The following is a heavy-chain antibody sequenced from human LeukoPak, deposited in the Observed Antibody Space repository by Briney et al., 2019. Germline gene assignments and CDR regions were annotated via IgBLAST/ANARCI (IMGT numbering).Heavy chain of an antibody. CDR3: ARGSSRKYYFDY. Sequence: SQTLSLTCTVSGGSISSGDYYWSWIRQPPGKGLEWIGYIYYSGSTYYNPSLKSRVTISVDTSKNQFSLKLSSVTAADTAVYYCARGSSRKYYFDYWGQGTTVTVSS. D-gene: IGHD6-13*01. CDR2: IYYSGST. J-gene: IGHJ4*03. V-gene: IGHV4-30-4*01. CDR1: GGSISSGDYY.